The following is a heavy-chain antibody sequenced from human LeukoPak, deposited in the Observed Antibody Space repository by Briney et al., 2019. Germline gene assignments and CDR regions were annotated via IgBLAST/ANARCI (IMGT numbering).Heavy chain of an antibody. Sequence: ASVKVCCKASGYTFTFYYMHWARQAPGQGLEWMGWINPNSGGTNYAQKFQGRVTMTRDTSISTAYMELSRLRSDDTAVYYCARDPPYNWNDGADNFDYWGQGTLVTVSS. CDR1: GYTFTFYY. CDR3: ARDPPYNWNDGADNFDY. D-gene: IGHD1-1*01. V-gene: IGHV1-2*02. J-gene: IGHJ4*02. CDR2: INPNSGGT.